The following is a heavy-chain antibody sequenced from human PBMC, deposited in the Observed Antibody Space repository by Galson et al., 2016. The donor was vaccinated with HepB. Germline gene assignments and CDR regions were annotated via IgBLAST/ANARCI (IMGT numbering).Heavy chain of an antibody. CDR3: ARGTFYYDSSGYYPYWYFDL. V-gene: IGHV2-70*01. Sequence: PALVKPTQTLTLTCTFSGFSLNTSRICVSWIRQPPGKALEWLALIDWDDDKYYRTSLKTRLTISKDTSKNQVVLTMTNMDPVDTATYYCARGTFYYDSSGYYPYWYFDLWGRGTLVTVSS. D-gene: IGHD3-22*01. CDR2: IDWDDDK. J-gene: IGHJ2*01. CDR1: GFSLNTSRIC.